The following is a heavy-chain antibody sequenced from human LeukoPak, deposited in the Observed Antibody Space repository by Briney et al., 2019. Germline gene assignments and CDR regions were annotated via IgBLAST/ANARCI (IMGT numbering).Heavy chain of an antibody. CDR1: GYSFINSG. D-gene: IGHD3-10*01. CDR2: ISAYNGNT. Sequence: ASVKVFCKASGYSFINSGISWVRQAPGQGLEWMGWISAYNGNTNYAQKVQGRVTMTTDTSTSTAYMELRSLRSDDTAVYYCATTMIRGVILAWELGYWGQGTLVTVSS. CDR3: ATTMIRGVILAWELGY. V-gene: IGHV1-18*01. J-gene: IGHJ4*02.